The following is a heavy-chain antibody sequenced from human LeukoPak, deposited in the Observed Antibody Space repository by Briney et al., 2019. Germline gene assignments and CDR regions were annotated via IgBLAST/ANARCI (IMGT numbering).Heavy chain of an antibody. CDR1: GFTFSSYS. Sequence: GGSLRLSCAASGFTFSSYSMNWVRQAPGKGLEWVSSISSSSYIYYADSVEGRFTISRDNAKNSLYLQMNSLRAEDTAVYYCARAIAVAAPQGYWGQGTLVTVSS. CDR3: ARAIAVAAPQGY. D-gene: IGHD6-19*01. CDR2: ISSSSYI. V-gene: IGHV3-21*01. J-gene: IGHJ4*02.